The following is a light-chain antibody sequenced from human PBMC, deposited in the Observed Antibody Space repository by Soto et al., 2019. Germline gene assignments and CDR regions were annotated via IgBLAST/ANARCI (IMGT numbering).Light chain of an antibody. CDR1: QSISNS. J-gene: IGKJ2*01. V-gene: IGKV1-39*01. CDR3: QPSYSTHMYT. CDR2: TAS. Sequence: DIQMTQSPSSLSASVGDRVTITCRASQSISNSLNWYQQKPGKAPKLLIYTASNLQSGVPSRFSGSRSGTDFTLIISSLQPEDFATYYCQPSYSTHMYTFGQGTKLEIK.